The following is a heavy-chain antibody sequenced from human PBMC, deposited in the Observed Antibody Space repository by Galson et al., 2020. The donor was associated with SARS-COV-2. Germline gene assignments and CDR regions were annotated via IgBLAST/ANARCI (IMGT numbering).Heavy chain of an antibody. V-gene: IGHV3-33*01. CDR3: ARDGQTSSGWAFDY. D-gene: IGHD6-19*01. J-gene: IGHJ4*02. CDR1: GFTFSSHA. CDR2: IFFDGSDK. Sequence: GESLKISCAASGFTFSSHAMHSVRQAPGKGLEWVAQIFFDGSDKYYGDSVKGRFTISRDSSKNTVYLQMNNLRADDTAVYYCARDGQTSSGWAFDYWGQGTLVTVSS.